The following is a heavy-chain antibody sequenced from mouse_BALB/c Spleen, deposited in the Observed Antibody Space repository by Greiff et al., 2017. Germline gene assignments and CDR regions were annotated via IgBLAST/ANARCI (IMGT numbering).Heavy chain of an antibody. CDR2: IDPANGNT. J-gene: IGHJ4*01. D-gene: IGHD1-1*01. CDR1: GFNIKDTY. Sequence: EVQLQQSGAELVKPGASVKLSCTASGFNIKDTYMHWVKQRPEQGLEWIGRIDPANGNTKYDPKFQGKATITADTSSNTAYLQLSSLTSEDTAVYYCAPFSTTNAMDYWGQGTSVTVSS. V-gene: IGHV14-3*02. CDR3: APFSTTNAMDY.